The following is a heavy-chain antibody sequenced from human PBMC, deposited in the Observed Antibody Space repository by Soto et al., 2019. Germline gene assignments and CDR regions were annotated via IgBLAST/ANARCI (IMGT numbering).Heavy chain of an antibody. CDR1: GGSISSGGYY. V-gene: IGHV4-31*03. CDR3: ARSRYYDFWSGWIYYYGMDV. CDR2: IYYSGST. Sequence: PSETLSLTCTVSGGSISSGGYYWSWIRQHPGKGLEWIGYIYYSGSTYYNPSLKSRVTISVDTSKNQFSLKLSSVTAADTAVYYCARSRYYDFWSGWIYYYGMDVWGQGTTVTVSS. J-gene: IGHJ6*02. D-gene: IGHD3-3*01.